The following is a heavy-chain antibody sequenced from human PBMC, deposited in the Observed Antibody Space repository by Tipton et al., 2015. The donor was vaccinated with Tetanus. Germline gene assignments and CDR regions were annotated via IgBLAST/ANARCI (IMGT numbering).Heavy chain of an antibody. CDR3: ARDSDGQWLVPVIGY. V-gene: IGHV3-23*01. J-gene: IGHJ4*02. Sequence: SLRLSCAASGFRFSSFTMSWVRQAPGKGLEWVSAISGSGGNTYCADSVKGRFTISRDNSKNTLYLQMNSLRAEDTALYYCARDSDGQWLVPVIGYWGQGTLVSVSS. CDR2: ISGSGGNT. CDR1: GFRFSSFT. D-gene: IGHD6-19*01.